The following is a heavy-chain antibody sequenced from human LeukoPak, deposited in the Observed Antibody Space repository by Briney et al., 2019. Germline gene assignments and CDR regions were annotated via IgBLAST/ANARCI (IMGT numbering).Heavy chain of an antibody. CDR1: GYSFTTYW. D-gene: IGHD6-19*01. Sequence: GESLKISCKGSGYSFTTYWIGWVRQMPGKGLECMGIIYPGDSDTRYSPSFQGQVTISADKSISTAYLQWSSLKASDTAMYYCALHSSSAGTLRNVIDYWGQGTLVTVSS. V-gene: IGHV5-51*01. CDR2: IYPGDSDT. J-gene: IGHJ4*02. CDR3: ALHSSSAGTLRNVIDY.